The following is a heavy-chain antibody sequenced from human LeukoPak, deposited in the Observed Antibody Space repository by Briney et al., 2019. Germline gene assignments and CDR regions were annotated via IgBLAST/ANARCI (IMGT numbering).Heavy chain of an antibody. CDR2: ISYDGSNK. Sequence: RGSLRHSCAATGFTFSSYAMHWVRQAPGKGLEWVAVISYDGSNKYYADSVKGRFTISRDNSRNTLYLQMRSLRAEATAVYYCARYLPYYDFWGGYGFQHWGQGTLVTVSS. V-gene: IGHV3-30-3*01. J-gene: IGHJ1*01. CDR1: GFTFSSYA. D-gene: IGHD3-3*01. CDR3: ARYLPYYDFWGGYGFQH.